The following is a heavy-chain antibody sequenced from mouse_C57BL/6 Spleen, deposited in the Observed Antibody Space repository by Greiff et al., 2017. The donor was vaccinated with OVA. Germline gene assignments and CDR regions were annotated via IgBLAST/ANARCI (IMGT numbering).Heavy chain of an antibody. CDR2: IHPNSGST. J-gene: IGHJ3*01. CDR3: AREPYDYSVPFAY. Sequence: QVQLKQPGAELVKPGASVKLSCKASGYTFTSYWMHWVKQRPGQGLEWIGMIHPNSGSTNYNEKFKSKATLTVDKSSSTAYMQLSSLTSEDSAVYYCAREPYDYSVPFAYWGQGTLVTVSA. D-gene: IGHD2-4*01. CDR1: GYTFTSYW. V-gene: IGHV1-64*01.